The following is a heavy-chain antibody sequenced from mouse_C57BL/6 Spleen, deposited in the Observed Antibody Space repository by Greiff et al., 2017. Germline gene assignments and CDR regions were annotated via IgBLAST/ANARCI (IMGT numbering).Heavy chain of an antibody. CDR3: VGRGGRGAMDY. J-gene: IGHJ4*01. V-gene: IGHV10-1*01. Sequence: DVQLVESGGGLVQPKGSLKLSCAASGFSFNTYAMNWVRQAPGKGLEWVARIRSKSNNYATYYADSVKDRFTISRDDSESMLYLQMNSLKTEDTDMYYGVGRGGRGAMDYWGQGTSVTVSS. CDR1: GFSFNTYA. CDR2: IRSKSNNYAT.